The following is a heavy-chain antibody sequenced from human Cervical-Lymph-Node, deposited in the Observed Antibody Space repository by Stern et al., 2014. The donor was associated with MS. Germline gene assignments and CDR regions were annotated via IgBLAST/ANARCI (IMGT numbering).Heavy chain of an antibody. CDR1: GYTFTNYN. Sequence: VQLVESGAEVKKPGASVKVSCKASGYTFTNYNIDWVRQATGQGLEWMGWMNPNRGNKGYPKRIKGRVTMTRDTSTTNAYMDRSSLKAEDTAVYYCARVRFYGSGIYYALGDGMDVWGQGTTVTVSS. CDR2: MNPNRGNK. D-gene: IGHD3-10*01. J-gene: IGHJ6*02. V-gene: IGHV1-8*01. CDR3: ARVRFYGSGIYYALGDGMDV.